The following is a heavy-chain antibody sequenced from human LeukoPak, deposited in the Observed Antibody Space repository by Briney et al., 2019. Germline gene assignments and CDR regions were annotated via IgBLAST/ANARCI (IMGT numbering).Heavy chain of an antibody. J-gene: IGHJ4*02. Sequence: ASVKVSCKASGYTFTSYDFNWVRQATEQRPEWMGWMSPNSGDTGYAQKFQDRVTMTRNTSISTAYMELSSLRSDDTAVYYCARLSGSGSYPHFDYWGQGTLVTVSS. CDR1: GYTFTSYD. D-gene: IGHD3-10*01. CDR3: ARLSGSGSYPHFDY. V-gene: IGHV1-8*01. CDR2: MSPNSGDT.